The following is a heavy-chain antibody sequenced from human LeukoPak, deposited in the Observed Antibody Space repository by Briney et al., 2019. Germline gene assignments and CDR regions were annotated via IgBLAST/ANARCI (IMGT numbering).Heavy chain of an antibody. CDR1: GGSISSYY. CDR3: ARVVRIAAAGQFDY. Sequence: SETLSLTCTVSGGSISSYYWSWIRQPPGKGLEWIGYIYYSGSTYYNPSLKSRVTISVDTSKNQFSLKLSSVTAADTAVYYCARVVRIAAAGQFDYWGQGTLVTVSS. D-gene: IGHD6-13*01. CDR2: IYYSGST. V-gene: IGHV4-59*12. J-gene: IGHJ4*02.